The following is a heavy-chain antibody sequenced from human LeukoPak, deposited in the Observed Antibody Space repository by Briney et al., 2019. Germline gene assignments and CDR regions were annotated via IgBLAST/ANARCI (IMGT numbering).Heavy chain of an antibody. V-gene: IGHV3-23*01. D-gene: IGHD1-26*01. J-gene: IGHJ5*02. CDR1: GFTFSSYA. CDR3: AKDSDSGSYLNWFDP. CDR2: ISGSGGST. Sequence: GGSLRLSCAASGFTFSSYAMSWVRQAPGRGLEWVSVISGSGGSTYYADSVKGRFTISRDNSKNTLYLQMNSLRAEDTAVYYCAKDSDSGSYLNWFDPWGQGTLVTVSS.